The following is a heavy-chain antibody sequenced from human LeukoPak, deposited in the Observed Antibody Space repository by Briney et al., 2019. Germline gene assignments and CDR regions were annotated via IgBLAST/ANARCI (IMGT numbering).Heavy chain of an antibody. CDR1: GGSFSGYY. D-gene: IGHD2-15*01. V-gene: IGHV4-34*01. CDR2: INHSGST. J-gene: IGHJ4*02. CDR3: ASTSLYCSGGSCPSQHYFDY. Sequence: SETLSLTCAVYGGSFSGYYWSWIRQPPGKGLEWIGEINHSGSTNYNPSLKSRVTISVDTSKNQFSLKLSSVTAADTAVYYCASTSLYCSGGSCPSQHYFDYWGQGTLVTVSS.